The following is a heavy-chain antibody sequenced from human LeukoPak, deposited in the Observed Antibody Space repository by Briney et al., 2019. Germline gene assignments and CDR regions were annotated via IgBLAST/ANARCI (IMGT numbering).Heavy chain of an antibody. V-gene: IGHV3-7*01. Sequence: GRSLRLSCAVSGLTFSSSWMDWVRQAPGKGLEWVASINPDGKKKYSADSVKGRFTISRDNAENSLYLQMNSLRVEDTAFYYCARDLAYSRLDYWGQGMLVTVSS. CDR2: INPDGKKK. J-gene: IGHJ4*02. CDR1: GLTFSSSW. CDR3: ARDLAYSRLDY. D-gene: IGHD5-18*01.